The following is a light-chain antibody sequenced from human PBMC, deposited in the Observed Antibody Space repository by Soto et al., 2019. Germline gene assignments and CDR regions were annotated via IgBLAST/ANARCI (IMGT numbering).Light chain of an antibody. V-gene: IGKV1-5*03. J-gene: IGKJ1*01. CDR2: KAS. Sequence: EIQMTQSPSTLSASVGDRVTITCRASQSISSWLAWYQQKPGTAPKLLIYKASTLQSGVPSRFSGSGSGTEFTLTISSLQPDDSATYSCQQYNDNWTFGQGTKV. CDR1: QSISSW. CDR3: QQYNDNWT.